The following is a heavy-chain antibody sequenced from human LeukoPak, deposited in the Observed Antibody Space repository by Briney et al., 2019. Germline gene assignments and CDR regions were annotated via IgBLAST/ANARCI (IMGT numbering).Heavy chain of an antibody. V-gene: IGHV3-21*01. CDR2: ISSTSAYI. D-gene: IGHD2-8*02. CDR1: GFTFSRHW. Sequence: GGSLRLSCAASGFTFSRHWMSWVRQAPGKGLEWVSSISSTSAYIHYADSVKGRFTISRDNVDNVVYLEMNSLGAEDTATYYCARVAVSGPTGWFDSWGQGTLVIVSS. J-gene: IGHJ5*01. CDR3: ARVAVSGPTGWFDS.